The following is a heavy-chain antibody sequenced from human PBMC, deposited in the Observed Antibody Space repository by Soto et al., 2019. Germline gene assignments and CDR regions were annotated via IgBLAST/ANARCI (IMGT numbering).Heavy chain of an antibody. V-gene: IGHV3-7*03. J-gene: IGHJ3*01. CDR1: RFTFSNYW. D-gene: IGHD3-3*01. CDR2: IKQDGSEK. Sequence: GGSLRLSCAASRFTFSNYWMNWVRQAPGKGLEWVANIKQDGSEKYYGDSVKGRLTISRDNVKNSVYLQMNSLRAEDTAVYYCARDNGADDYDFWSASERSYAFDVWGQGTLVTVSS. CDR3: ARDNGADDYDFWSASERSYAFDV.